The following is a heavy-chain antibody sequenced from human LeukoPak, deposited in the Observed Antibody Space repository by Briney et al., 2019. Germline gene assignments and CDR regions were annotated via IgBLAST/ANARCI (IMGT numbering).Heavy chain of an antibody. J-gene: IGHJ4*02. Sequence: ASVTVSCTASGYTFTSYDFNWVRQATGQRPEWMGWMSPNSGDTGYAQKFQDRVTMTRNTSISTAYKELSSLRSDDTAVYYCARGPPNWGYDYWGPGTLVTVSS. D-gene: IGHD7-27*01. CDR2: MSPNSGDT. CDR3: ARGPPNWGYDY. V-gene: IGHV1-8*01. CDR1: GYTFTSYD.